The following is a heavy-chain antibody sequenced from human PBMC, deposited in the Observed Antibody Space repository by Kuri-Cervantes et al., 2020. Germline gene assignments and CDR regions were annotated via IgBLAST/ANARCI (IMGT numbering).Heavy chain of an antibody. CDR2: INAGNGNT. V-gene: IGHV1-3*01. Sequence: ASVKVSCKASGYTFTSYDVHWVRQAPGQRLEWMGWINAGNGNTKYSQKFQGRVTITRDTSASTVYMEVRTLRSEDTAVYYCASGPLGAVAGRSLDYWGQGTLVTVSS. CDR3: ASGPLGAVAGRSLDY. D-gene: IGHD6-19*01. J-gene: IGHJ4*02. CDR1: GYTFTSYD.